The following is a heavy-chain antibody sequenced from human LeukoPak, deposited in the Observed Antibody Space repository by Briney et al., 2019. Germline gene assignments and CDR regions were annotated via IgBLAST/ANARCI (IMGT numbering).Heavy chain of an antibody. CDR1: GYTFTSYD. J-gene: IGHJ4*02. CDR3: ARRYDYYDSSGYYDY. D-gene: IGHD3-22*01. V-gene: IGHV1-69*13. CDR2: IIPIFGTA. Sequence: VASVKVSCKASGYTFTSYDINWVRQAPGQGLEWMGGIIPIFGTANYAQKFQGRVTITADESTSTAYMELSSLRSEDTAVYYCARRYDYYDSSGYYDYWGQGTLVTVSS.